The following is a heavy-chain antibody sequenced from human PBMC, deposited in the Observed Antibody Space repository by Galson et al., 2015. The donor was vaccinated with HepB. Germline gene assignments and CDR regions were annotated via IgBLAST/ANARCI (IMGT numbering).Heavy chain of an antibody. V-gene: IGHV3-66*02. Sequence: SLRLSCAASRFSGFTVSSNYISWVRQTPGKRLEWVSVIYSGGGTYYADSVKGRFTISRDNSKNMLYLQMNSLRVEDTAVYYCARGTGYCTGGSCHVGGAFDIWGQGTMVTVSS. J-gene: IGHJ3*02. CDR1: RFSGFTVSSNY. CDR3: ARGTGYCTGGSCHVGGAFDI. CDR2: IYSGGGT. D-gene: IGHD2-15*01.